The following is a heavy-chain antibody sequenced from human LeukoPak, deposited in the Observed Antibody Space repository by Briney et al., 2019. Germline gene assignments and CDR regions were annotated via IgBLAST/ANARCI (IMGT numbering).Heavy chain of an antibody. CDR1: GFTFSSYA. D-gene: IGHD1-1*01. Sequence: GGSLRLSCAASGFTFSSYAMHWVRQAPGKGLEWVAVISYDGSNKYYADSVKGRFTISRDNSKYTLYLQINSLRAEDTAVYYCTKGPERGALDSWGQGTLVTVSS. V-gene: IGHV3-30*04. CDR2: ISYDGSNK. J-gene: IGHJ4*02. CDR3: TKGPERGALDS.